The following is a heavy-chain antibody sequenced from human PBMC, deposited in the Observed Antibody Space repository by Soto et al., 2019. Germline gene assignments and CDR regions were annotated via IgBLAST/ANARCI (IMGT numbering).Heavy chain of an antibody. D-gene: IGHD3-10*01. J-gene: IGHJ6*02. CDR3: ARDITMVRGVPYYYYYYGMDV. CDR1: GYTFTSYY. CDR2: INPNSGGT. V-gene: IGHV1-2*04. Sequence: ASVKVSCKASGYTFTSYYMHWVRQAPGQGLEWMGWINPNSGGTNYAQKFQGWVTMTRDTSISTAYMELSRLRSDDTAVYYCARDITMVRGVPYYYYYYGMDVWGQGTTVTVSS.